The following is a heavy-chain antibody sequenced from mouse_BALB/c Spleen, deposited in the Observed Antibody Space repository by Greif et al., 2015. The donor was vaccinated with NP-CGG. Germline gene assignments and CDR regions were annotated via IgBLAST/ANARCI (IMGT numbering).Heavy chain of an antibody. Sequence: VQLQQSGAELVKPGASVKLSCKASGYTFTSYWMHWVKQRPGQGLEWIGEINPSNGRTNYNEKFKSKATLTVDKSSSTAYMQLSSLTSEDSAVYYCASPFYYYGSSYAMDYWGQGTSVTVSS. CDR1: GYTFTSYW. CDR2: INPSNGRT. V-gene: IGHV1S81*02. CDR3: ASPFYYYGSSYAMDY. J-gene: IGHJ4*01. D-gene: IGHD1-1*01.